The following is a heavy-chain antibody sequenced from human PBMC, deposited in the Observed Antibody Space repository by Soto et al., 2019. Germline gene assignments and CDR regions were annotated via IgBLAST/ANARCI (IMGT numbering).Heavy chain of an antibody. CDR3: AKMERMDPWAYSLDH. CDR1: GFTFSAFA. J-gene: IGHJ4*02. Sequence: EVQVLESGGGLVQPGGSLRLSCAATGFTFSAFAMSCVRQAPGKGLEWVSRIYGGGNGPHYAVSGKGRVIISRDNSKNTLYLPMNSLRAEETAVYYCAKMERMDPWAYSLDHWGQGTLVTVSS. D-gene: IGHD2-15*01. V-gene: IGHV3-23*01. CDR2: IYGGGNGP.